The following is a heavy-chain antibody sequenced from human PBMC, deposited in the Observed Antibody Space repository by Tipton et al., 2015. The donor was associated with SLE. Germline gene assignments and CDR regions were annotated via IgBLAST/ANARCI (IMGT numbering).Heavy chain of an antibody. CDR1: GFTVSSNY. Sequence: SLRLSCAASGFTVSSNYMSWVRQAPGKGLEWVSVIYSGGSTYYADSVKGRFTISRDNSKNTLYLQMNSLRAEDTAVYYCAKEGITFFGVVNYPEFDPWGQGTLVIVSS. J-gene: IGHJ5*02. CDR3: AKEGITFFGVVNYPEFDP. D-gene: IGHD3-3*01. V-gene: IGHV3-66*01. CDR2: IYSGGST.